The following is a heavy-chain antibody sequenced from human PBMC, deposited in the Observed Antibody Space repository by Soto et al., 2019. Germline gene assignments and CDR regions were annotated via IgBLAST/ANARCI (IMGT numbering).Heavy chain of an antibody. CDR2: IIPIFGTA. CDR1: GGTFSSYA. J-gene: IGHJ6*02. V-gene: IGHV1-69*13. CDR3: ARDKAPIYCSGGSCYHYYYYYYGMDV. D-gene: IGHD2-15*01. Sequence: SVKVSCKASGGTFSSYAISWVRQAPGQGLEWMGGIIPIFGTANYAQKFQGRVTITADESTSTAYMELSSLRSEDTAVYYCARDKAPIYCSGGSCYHYYYYYYGMDVWGQGTTVTVSS.